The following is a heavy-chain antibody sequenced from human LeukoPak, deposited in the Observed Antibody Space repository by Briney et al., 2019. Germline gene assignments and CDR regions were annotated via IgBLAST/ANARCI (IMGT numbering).Heavy chain of an antibody. CDR1: GGSFSGYY. D-gene: IGHD3-10*01. CDR3: ARDLWFGEFPFDY. CDR2: INHSGST. Sequence: SETLSLTCAVYGGSFSGYYWSWIRQPPGKGLEWIGEINHSGSTNYNPSLKSRVTISVDTSKNQFSLKLSSVAAADTAVYYCARDLWFGEFPFDYWGQGTLVTVSS. J-gene: IGHJ4*02. V-gene: IGHV4-34*01.